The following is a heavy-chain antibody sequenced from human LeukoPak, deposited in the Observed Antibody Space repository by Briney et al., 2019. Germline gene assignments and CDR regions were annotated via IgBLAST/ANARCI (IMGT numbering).Heavy chain of an antibody. CDR2: INSDGSAT. J-gene: IGHJ4*02. Sequence: PGRSLRLSCAASGFSFTNYWMHWVRQAPGKGLVWVSHINSDGSATRYADSVKGRFTISRDNAMNTLYLQMNSLRAEDTAVYFCARLRCDVGDCYSAGQNFWGQGTLVTVSS. CDR1: GFSFTNYW. CDR3: ARLRCDVGDCYSAGQNF. V-gene: IGHV3-74*01. D-gene: IGHD2-21*02.